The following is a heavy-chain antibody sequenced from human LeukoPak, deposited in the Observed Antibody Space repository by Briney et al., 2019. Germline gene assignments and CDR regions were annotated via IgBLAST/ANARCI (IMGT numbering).Heavy chain of an antibody. Sequence: GGSLRLSCAASGFTFSSCGMGWVRQAPGKGLEWVSGISNSGGSTYYAGSVKGRFTISRDNSKNVLYLQMNSLRAEDTAVYYCAGRSGYSPYYFDYWGQGNLVTVSS. V-gene: IGHV3-23*01. CDR1: GFTFSSCG. J-gene: IGHJ4*02. CDR3: AGRSGYSPYYFDY. D-gene: IGHD2-15*01. CDR2: ISNSGGST.